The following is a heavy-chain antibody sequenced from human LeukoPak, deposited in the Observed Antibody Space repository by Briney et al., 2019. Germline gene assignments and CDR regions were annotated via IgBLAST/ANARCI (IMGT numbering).Heavy chain of an antibody. Sequence: GASVKVSCKASGYTFTSYDINWVRQATGQGLEWMGWMNANSGNTGYAQKFQGRVTMTRNTSISTAYMELSSLRSEDTAVYYCARGIRRGSGYPLAYWGQGTLVTVPS. V-gene: IGHV1-8*01. D-gene: IGHD3-22*01. J-gene: IGHJ4*02. CDR3: ARGIRRGSGYPLAY. CDR2: MNANSGNT. CDR1: GYTFTSYD.